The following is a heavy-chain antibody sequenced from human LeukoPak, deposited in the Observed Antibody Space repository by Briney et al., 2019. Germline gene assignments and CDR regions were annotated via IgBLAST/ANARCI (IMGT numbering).Heavy chain of an antibody. J-gene: IGHJ4*02. D-gene: IGHD1-1*01. CDR2: FDPEDCET. CDR3: ATKQSLLETRFDY. V-gene: IGHV1-24*01. CDR1: VYTLTELS. Sequence: GASVNVSCKVSVYTLTELSMHWVRQARGKGLEWMGGFDPEDCETIYAQKVQGRLTMTEDTPTDTAYMELSSMRSEDPAVYYCATKQSLLETRFDYWGQGNLVTVSS.